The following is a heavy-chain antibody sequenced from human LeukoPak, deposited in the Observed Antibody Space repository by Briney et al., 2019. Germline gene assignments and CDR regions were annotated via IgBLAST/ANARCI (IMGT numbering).Heavy chain of an antibody. CDR3: ARAKPGGNWFDP. CDR2: INTDGSGT. D-gene: IGHD3-16*01. V-gene: IGHV3-74*01. Sequence: GGSLRLSCAASGFTFRTYWMHWVRQAPGKGLLWVSRINTDGSGTIYADSVKGRFTISRDNANNTLYLQMNSLRAEDTALYYCARAKPGGNWFDPWGQGTLATVSS. CDR1: GFTFRTYW. J-gene: IGHJ5*02.